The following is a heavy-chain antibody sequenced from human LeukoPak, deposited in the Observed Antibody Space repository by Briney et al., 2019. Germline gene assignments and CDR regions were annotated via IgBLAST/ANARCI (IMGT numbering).Heavy chain of an antibody. J-gene: IGHJ2*01. V-gene: IGHV3-48*01. CDR3: ARDRFYGSGTYWYFDL. CDR2: ISTSRTT. CDR1: GFTFNNYN. D-gene: IGHD3-10*01. Sequence: GGSLRLSCAVSGFTFNNYNMNWVRQAPGKGLEWVPYISTSRTTYYADSVKGRFTISRDNAKNSLFLQMNSLRAEDTAVYYCARDRFYGSGTYWYFDLWGRGTLVTVSS.